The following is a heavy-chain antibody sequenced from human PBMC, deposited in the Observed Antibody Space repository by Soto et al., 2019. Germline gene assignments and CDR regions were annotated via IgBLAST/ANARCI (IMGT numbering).Heavy chain of an antibody. CDR2: TSSSSSCI. D-gene: IGHD2-8*01. CDR3: ARVQTVLSDYYYYGMDV. J-gene: IGHJ6*02. Sequence: GGSLRLSCAASGFTFSSYSMNCLRQAPGKGLEGVSSTSSSSSCIYYADSVKGRFTISRDNAKNSLYLQMNSLRAEDTAVYYCARVQTVLSDYYYYGMDVWGQGTTVTVSS. V-gene: IGHV3-21*01. CDR1: GFTFSSYS.